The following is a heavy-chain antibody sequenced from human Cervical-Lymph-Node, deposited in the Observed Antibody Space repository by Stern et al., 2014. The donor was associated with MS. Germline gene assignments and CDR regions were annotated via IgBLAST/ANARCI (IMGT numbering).Heavy chain of an antibody. V-gene: IGHV3-74*02. CDR2: VDGYGTIR. CDR3: ARRGPCSSLDY. D-gene: IGHD6-6*01. J-gene: IGHJ4*02. Sequence: EVHLVESGGGLVQPGGSLRLSCEASGLTFGTSFMHWVRQGPGKGLGWCSDVDGYGTIRTNTDSVSGQFIISRDITKNTLEQQVNSLRAEDTPVYYGARRGPCSSLDYWGQGTLVTVSS. CDR1: GLTFGTSF.